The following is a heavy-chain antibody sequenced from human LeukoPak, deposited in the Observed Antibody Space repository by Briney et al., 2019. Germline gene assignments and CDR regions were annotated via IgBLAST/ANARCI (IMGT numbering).Heavy chain of an antibody. J-gene: IGHJ6*02. D-gene: IGHD6-13*01. Sequence: AASVKVSCKASGYTFTSYDINWVRQATGQGLEWMGWMNPNSGNTGYAQKFQGRVTMTRNTSISTAYMELSSLRSEDTAVYYCARGPHIAAVTLYYYYGMDVWGQGTTVTVSS. CDR2: MNPNSGNT. CDR3: ARGPHIAAVTLYYYYGMDV. CDR1: GYTFTSYD. V-gene: IGHV1-8*01.